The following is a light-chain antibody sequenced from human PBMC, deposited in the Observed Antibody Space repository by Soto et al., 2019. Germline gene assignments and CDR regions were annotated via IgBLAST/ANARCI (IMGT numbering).Light chain of an antibody. CDR3: QQYNSFSWT. J-gene: IGKJ1*01. CDR2: DAS. V-gene: IGKV1-5*01. CDR1: QSLSRW. Sequence: DIQMTQSPSTLSASVGDRVTITCRASQSLSRWLAWYQQKPGKAPKLLIYDASSLKSGVPSRFSGAGSGTEFTLTISSLQPDDFATYYCQQYNSFSWTFGHGTKVDIK.